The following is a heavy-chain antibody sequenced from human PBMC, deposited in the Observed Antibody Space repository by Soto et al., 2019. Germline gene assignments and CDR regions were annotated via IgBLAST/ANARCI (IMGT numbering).Heavy chain of an antibody. CDR3: ARLGWGNGDSDY. D-gene: IGHD2-21*01. Sequence: SETLSLSCTVSGGSISQSNYFWGWIRQPPGKGLEWVGSILYTGTTSYSSSLKSRVTISVDTSKNQFSLKLSSVTATDTAVYYCARLGWGNGDSDYWGQGTLVTVSS. CDR1: GGSISQSNYF. V-gene: IGHV4-39*01. J-gene: IGHJ4*02. CDR2: ILYTGTT.